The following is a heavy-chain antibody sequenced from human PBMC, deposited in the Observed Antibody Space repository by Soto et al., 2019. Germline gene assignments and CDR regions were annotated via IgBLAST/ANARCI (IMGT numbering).Heavy chain of an antibody. CDR3: GRQPGHCGSTTCFGYYSVDV. V-gene: IGHV4-39*01. CDR2: IYYSGST. CDR1: GGSISSSSYS. J-gene: IGHJ6*02. Sequence: QLQLQESGPRLVKPSETLSLTCSVSGGSISSSSYSWGWIRQPPGKGLEWIGAIYYSGSTPYNPSLEGRVAISAGTPNDQLSLRLSSVTAADTAVYYCGRQPGHCGSTTCFGYYSVDVWGQGTTVTVS. D-gene: IGHD2-2*01.